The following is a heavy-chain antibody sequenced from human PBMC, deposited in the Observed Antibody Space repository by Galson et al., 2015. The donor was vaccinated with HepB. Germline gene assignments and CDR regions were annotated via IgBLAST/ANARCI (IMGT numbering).Heavy chain of an antibody. Sequence: TLSLTCVVSGDSIDSSRNSWAWIRQPPGRGLEWIGNVSYTGMTYYNPSLKSRLTIDVDTSKNRFSLILTSVTAADTAVYYCARQPSPGWFDPWGQGTLVTVSS. CDR3: ARQPSPGWFDP. CDR2: VSYTGMT. V-gene: IGHV4-39*01. J-gene: IGHJ5*02. CDR1: GDSIDSSRNS.